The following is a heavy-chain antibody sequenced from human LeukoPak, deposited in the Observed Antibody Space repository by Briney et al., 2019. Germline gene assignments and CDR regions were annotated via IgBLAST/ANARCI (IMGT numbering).Heavy chain of an antibody. Sequence: SETLSLTCTVSGGYISSYYWSWIRQPAGKGLEWIGRIYTSGSTNYNPSLKSRVTMSVDTSKNQFSLKLSSVTAADTAVYYCARVVDCSSTSCYSFDYWGQGTLVTVSS. D-gene: IGHD2-2*02. J-gene: IGHJ4*02. CDR1: GGYISSYY. V-gene: IGHV4-4*07. CDR2: IYTSGST. CDR3: ARVVDCSSTSCYSFDY.